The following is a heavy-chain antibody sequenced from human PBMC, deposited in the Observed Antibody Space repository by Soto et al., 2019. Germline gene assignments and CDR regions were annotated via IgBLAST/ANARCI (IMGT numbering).Heavy chain of an antibody. J-gene: IGHJ1*01. CDR3: ARRGELDYSDTSAYG. Sequence: QVQLVQSGAEVKKPGSSVKVSCKASGGTFSTYAIHWVRQAPGQGLEWMVDIIPLFGTTKTAQKLQGRFTMTADESTCTAYMELSSLRSEDTAAAYCARRGELDYSDTSAYGWGQGTLVIVSS. CDR1: GGTFSTYA. D-gene: IGHD3-16*01. V-gene: IGHV1-69*12. CDR2: IIPLFGTT.